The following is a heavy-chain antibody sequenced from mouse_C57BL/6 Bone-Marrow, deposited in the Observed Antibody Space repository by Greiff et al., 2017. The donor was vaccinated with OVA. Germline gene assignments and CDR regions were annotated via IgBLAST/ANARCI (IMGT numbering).Heavy chain of an antibody. CDR1: GFTFSSYT. CDR3: ARRDGSRDFDY. D-gene: IGHD1-1*01. Sequence: EVLLVESGGGLVKPGGSLKLSCAASGFTFSSYTMSWVRQTPEKRLEWVATISGGGGNTYYPDSVKGRFTISRDNAKNTLYLQKSSLRSEDTALYYCARRDGSRDFDYWGKGTTLTVSS. J-gene: IGHJ2*01. CDR2: ISGGGGNT. V-gene: IGHV5-9*01.